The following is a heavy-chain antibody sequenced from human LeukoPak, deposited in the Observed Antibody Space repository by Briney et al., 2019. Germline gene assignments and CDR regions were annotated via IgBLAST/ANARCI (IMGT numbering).Heavy chain of an antibody. Sequence: SETLSLTCAVSGYSISSSNWWGWIRQPPGKGLEWIGYIYYSGSTYYNPSLKSRVTMSVDTSKNQFSLKLSSVTAVDTAVYHCARNLDLVRGVTPGVGAFDIWGQGTMVTVSS. CDR1: GYSISSSNW. CDR3: ARNLDLVRGVTPGVGAFDI. D-gene: IGHD3-3*01. CDR2: IYYSGST. V-gene: IGHV4-28*01. J-gene: IGHJ3*02.